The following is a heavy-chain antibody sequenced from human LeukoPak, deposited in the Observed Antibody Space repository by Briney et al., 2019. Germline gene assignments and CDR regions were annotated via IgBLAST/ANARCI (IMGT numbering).Heavy chain of an antibody. V-gene: IGHV1-3*01. J-gene: IGHJ6*02. CDR3: ASSSGYYDFWSGPYYYYGMDV. Sequence: ASVKVSCKASGYTFTSYAMHWVRQAPGQRLEWMGWINAGNGNTKYSQKFQGRVTITRDTSASTAYMELSSLRSEDTAVYYCASSSGYYDFWSGPYYYYGMDVWGQGTTVTVSS. CDR1: GYTFTSYA. CDR2: INAGNGNT. D-gene: IGHD3-3*01.